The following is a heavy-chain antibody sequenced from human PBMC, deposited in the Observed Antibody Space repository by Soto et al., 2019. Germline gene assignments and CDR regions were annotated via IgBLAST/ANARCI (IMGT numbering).Heavy chain of an antibody. CDR3: ARGLGYCTNGVCQNYYYYGMDV. CDR1: GGIFSSYA. CDR2: IIPIFGTA. J-gene: IGHJ6*02. V-gene: IGHV1-69*01. Sequence: QVQLVQSGAEVKKPGSSVKVSCKASGGIFSSYAISWVRQAPGQGLEWMGGIIPIFGTANYAQKFQGRVTITADESTSTAYMELSSLRSEDTAVYYCARGLGYCTNGVCQNYYYYGMDVWGQGTTVTVSS. D-gene: IGHD2-8*01.